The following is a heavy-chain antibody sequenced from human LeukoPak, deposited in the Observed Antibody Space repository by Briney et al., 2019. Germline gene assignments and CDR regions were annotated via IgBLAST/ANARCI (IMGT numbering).Heavy chain of an antibody. V-gene: IGHV3-21*01. CDR3: ARVMYSSGWNDY. J-gene: IGHJ4*02. D-gene: IGHD6-19*01. CDR2: ISSSSSYI. Sequence: GGSLRLSCAASGFTFSSYSMNWVRQAPGEGLEWVSSISSSSSYIYYADSVKGRFTISRDNAKNSLYLQMNSLRAEDTAVYYCARVMYSSGWNDYWGQGTLVTVSS. CDR1: GFTFSSYS.